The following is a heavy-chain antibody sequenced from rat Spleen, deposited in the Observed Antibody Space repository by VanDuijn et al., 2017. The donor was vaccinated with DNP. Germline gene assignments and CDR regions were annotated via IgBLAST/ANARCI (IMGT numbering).Heavy chain of an antibody. CDR1: GFTFSNCN. Sequence: EVQLVESGGGLVQPGRSLKLSCAASGFTFSNCNMAWVRQAPKKGLEWVATISYDGSSTYYRDSVKGRFTISRDDAKSTLYLQMDSLRSEDTATYYCATDDGYYHWGQGVMVTVSS. D-gene: IGHD1-12*03. V-gene: IGHV5-7*01. J-gene: IGHJ2*01. CDR2: ISYDGSST. CDR3: ATDDGYYH.